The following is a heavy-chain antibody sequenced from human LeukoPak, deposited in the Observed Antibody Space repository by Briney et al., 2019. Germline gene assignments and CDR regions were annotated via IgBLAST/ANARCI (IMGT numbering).Heavy chain of an antibody. D-gene: IGHD3-22*01. CDR3: ARLGNYYDSSGLDAFDI. V-gene: IGHV3-11*01. CDR2: ISSSGSTI. Sequence: GGSLRLSCAASGFTFSDYYMSWIRQAPGKGLEWVSYISSSGSTIYYADSVKGRFTISRDNAKNSLYLQMNSLSAEDTAVYYCARLGNYYDSSGLDAFDIWGQGTMVTVSS. CDR1: GFTFSDYY. J-gene: IGHJ3*02.